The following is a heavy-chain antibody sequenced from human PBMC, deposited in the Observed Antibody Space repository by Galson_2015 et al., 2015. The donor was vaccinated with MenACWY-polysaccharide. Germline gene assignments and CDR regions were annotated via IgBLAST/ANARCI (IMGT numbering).Heavy chain of an antibody. Sequence: SETQSLTCTVSGGSISSYYWSRIRQPPGKGLEWLGYMFYRGSSNYNPSLRSRVIMSVDTSKNQFSLKLRSVTAADTAVYYCARNGGIAVSGTDDAFDIWGQGTMVTVSS. CDR2: MFYRGSS. J-gene: IGHJ3*02. V-gene: IGHV4-59*08. CDR3: ARNGGIAVSGTDDAFDI. D-gene: IGHD6-19*01. CDR1: GGSISSYY.